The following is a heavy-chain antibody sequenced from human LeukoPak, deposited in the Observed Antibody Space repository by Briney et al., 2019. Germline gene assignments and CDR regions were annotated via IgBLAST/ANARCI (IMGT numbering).Heavy chain of an antibody. V-gene: IGHV4-59*01. CDR3: ASDGYSGSDAL. CDR1: AGSITTNY. Sequence: SESLSLTCTVSAGSITTNYWGCVRQPPGRGLEWIGYIFHSGSTNYNPTLTRRITISVDTSQNQFSLKLSSVTAADTGVYDCASDGYSGSDALWGQGTLVTVSS. CDR2: IFHSGST. J-gene: IGHJ4*02. D-gene: IGHD5-12*01.